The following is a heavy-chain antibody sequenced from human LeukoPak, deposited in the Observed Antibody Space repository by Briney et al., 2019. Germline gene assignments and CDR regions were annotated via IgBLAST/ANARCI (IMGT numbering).Heavy chain of an antibody. CDR1: GYTFTSFG. D-gene: IGHD1-26*01. CDR3: SRDQVVGATAGTFDY. CDR2: ISAYNGKR. J-gene: IGHJ4*02. Sequence: ASVRVSCKASGYTFTSFGISGGRQAPGQGREGGGWISAYNGKRNSAQKRKGRVTMTTDTATSTATMEMRRLTSDDTAVYYCSRDQVVGATAGTFDYWGQGTLVTVSS. V-gene: IGHV1-18*01.